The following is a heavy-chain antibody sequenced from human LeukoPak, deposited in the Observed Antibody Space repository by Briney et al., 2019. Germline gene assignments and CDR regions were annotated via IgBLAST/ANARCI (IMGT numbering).Heavy chain of an antibody. J-gene: IGHJ4*02. D-gene: IGHD3-9*01. CDR1: GYTSTSYD. CDR2: MNPNSGNT. Sequence: GASVKVSCKASGYTSTSYDINWVRQATGQGLEWMGWMNPNSGNTGYAQKFQGRVTMTRNTSISTAYMELSSLRSEDTAVYYCAQLDILTGYSSDYWGQGTLVTVSS. CDR3: AQLDILTGYSSDY. V-gene: IGHV1-8*01.